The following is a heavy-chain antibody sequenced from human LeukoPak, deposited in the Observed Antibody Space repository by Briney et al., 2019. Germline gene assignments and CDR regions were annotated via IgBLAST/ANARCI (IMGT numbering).Heavy chain of an antibody. V-gene: IGHV4-61*02. Sequence: SETLSLTCTVSGGSISSGSYYWSWLRQPAGKGLEWIGRIYTSGSTNYNPSLKSRVTISVDTSKNQFSLKLSSVTAADTAVYYCASGMVRREKRIDYWGQGTLVTVSS. CDR1: GGSISSGSYY. CDR3: ASGMVRREKRIDY. J-gene: IGHJ4*02. D-gene: IGHD3-10*01. CDR2: IYTSGST.